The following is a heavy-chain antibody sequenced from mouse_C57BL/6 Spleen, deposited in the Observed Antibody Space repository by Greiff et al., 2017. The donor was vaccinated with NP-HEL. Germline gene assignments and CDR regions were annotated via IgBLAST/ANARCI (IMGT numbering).Heavy chain of an antibody. CDR1: GFTFSSYG. CDR2: ISSGGSYT. J-gene: IGHJ2*01. V-gene: IGHV5-6*01. D-gene: IGHD1-1*01. CDR3: ARKGGSTIYCFDY. Sequence: EVKLVESGGDLVKPGGSLKLSCAASGFTFSSYGMSWVRQTPDKRLEWVATISSGGSYTYYPDRVKGRFTISRHNDKNTLYLQMSSLKSEDTAMYYCARKGGSTIYCFDYWGQGTTLTVSS.